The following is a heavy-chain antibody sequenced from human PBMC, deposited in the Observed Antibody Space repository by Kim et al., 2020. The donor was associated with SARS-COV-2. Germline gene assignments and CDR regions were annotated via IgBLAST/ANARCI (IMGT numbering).Heavy chain of an antibody. CDR1: GGSISSYY. CDR3: ARRSPAAAGAYYYYGMDV. Sequence: SETLSLTCTVSGGSISSYYWSWIRQPPGKGLEWIGYIYYSGSTNYNPSLKSRVTISVDTSKNQFSLKLSSVTAADTAVYYCARRSPAAAGAYYYYGMDVWGQGTTVTVSS. CDR2: IYYSGST. D-gene: IGHD6-13*01. V-gene: IGHV4-59*01. J-gene: IGHJ6*02.